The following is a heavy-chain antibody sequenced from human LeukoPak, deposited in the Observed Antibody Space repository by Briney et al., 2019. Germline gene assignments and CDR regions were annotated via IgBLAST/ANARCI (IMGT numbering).Heavy chain of an antibody. CDR2: IIPLFRTA. J-gene: IGHJ3*01. D-gene: IGHD4-17*01. Sequence: SVKVSCKSSGGVFSSYAVTWVRQAPGQGLEWMGGIIPLFRTADYAQQFRDRVTITADESTTTVYMDLSSLTPEDTAVYYCARTRPGSVTTPNSDAFDVWGQGTMVSVSS. CDR1: GGVFSSYA. CDR3: ARTRPGSVTTPNSDAFDV. V-gene: IGHV1-69*13.